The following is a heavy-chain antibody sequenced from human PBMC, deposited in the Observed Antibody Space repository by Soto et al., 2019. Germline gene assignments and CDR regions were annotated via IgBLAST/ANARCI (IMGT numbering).Heavy chain of an antibody. J-gene: IGHJ6*02. CDR2: LYYSGST. V-gene: IGHV4-61*01. D-gene: IGHD6-13*01. CDR1: GVSVSSGSYY. CDR3: ARDMKQHRYYYYYGMDV. Sequence: QVQLQASGPGLVKPSETLSLTCTVSGVSVSSGSYYWSWIRQPPGTGLGGIGYLYYSGSTNYNPFLKSRVTISVDTSKNQFSLKLSSVTAADTAVYYCARDMKQHRYYYYYGMDVWGQGTTVTVSS.